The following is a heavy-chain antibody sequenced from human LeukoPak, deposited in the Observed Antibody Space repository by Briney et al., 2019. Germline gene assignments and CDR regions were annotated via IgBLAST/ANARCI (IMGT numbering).Heavy chain of an antibody. D-gene: IGHD6-13*01. V-gene: IGHV3-11*04. CDR1: GFTFSDYY. CDR3: ARAKSSSWYSPDY. CDR2: ISSSGSTI. J-gene: IGHJ4*02. Sequence: PGGSLRLSSAASGFTFSDYYMSWIRQAPGKGLEWVSYISSSGSTIYYADSVKGRFTISRDNAKNSLYLQMNSLRAEDTAVYYCARAKSSSWYSPDYWGQGTLVTVSS.